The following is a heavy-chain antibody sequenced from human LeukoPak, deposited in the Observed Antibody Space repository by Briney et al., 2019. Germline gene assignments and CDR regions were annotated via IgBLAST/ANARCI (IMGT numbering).Heavy chain of an antibody. Sequence: GGSLRLSCAVSGFSFRSHWMSWVRQAPGKGPEWVANIKQDGIEKYYVDSVKGRFTMSRDNAKNSLYLQMDSLRVEDTAVYYCARVKGYSGSFNRDFDYWGQGTLVTVSS. CDR1: GFSFRSHW. CDR2: IKQDGIEK. D-gene: IGHD1-26*01. J-gene: IGHJ4*02. V-gene: IGHV3-7*01. CDR3: ARVKGYSGSFNRDFDY.